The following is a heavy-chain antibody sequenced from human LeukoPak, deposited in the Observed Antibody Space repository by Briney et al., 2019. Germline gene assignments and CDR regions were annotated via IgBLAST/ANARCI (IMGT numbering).Heavy chain of an antibody. Sequence: SETLSLTCAVYGGSFSGYYWSWIRQPPGKGLEWIGEINHSGSTNYNPSLKSRVTISVDTSKNQFSLKLNSVTAADTAVYYCATVIYDVLTGYSLQWGQGTLVTVSS. CDR2: INHSGST. CDR1: GGSFSGYY. J-gene: IGHJ4*02. V-gene: IGHV4-34*01. D-gene: IGHD3-9*01. CDR3: ATVIYDVLTGYSLQ.